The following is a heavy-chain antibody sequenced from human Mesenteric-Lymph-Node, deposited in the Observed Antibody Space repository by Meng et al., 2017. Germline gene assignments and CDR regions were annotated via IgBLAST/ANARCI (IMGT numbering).Heavy chain of an antibody. D-gene: IGHD2/OR15-2a*01. CDR3: ARLRGNTFVET. CDR2: IFLDGKT. J-gene: IGHJ5*02. CDR1: GFTVSSRY. Sequence: GESLKISCAASGFTVSSRYMSWVRQAPGKGLEWPSVIFLDGKTFYAGSVKGRFTISRQNSENTLYLQMNSLTVEDTAVYYCARLRGNTFVETWGQGELVNGAS. V-gene: IGHV3-53*04.